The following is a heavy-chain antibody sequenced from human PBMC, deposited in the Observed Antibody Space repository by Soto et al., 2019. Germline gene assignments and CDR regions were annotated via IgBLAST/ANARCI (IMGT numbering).Heavy chain of an antibody. CDR1: GGTFSSYS. Sequence: AASVNVSCKSSGGTFSSYSISWVRQAPGQGLEWMGGIIPIFGTANYAQKFQGRVTITADESTSTAYMELSSLRSEDTAVYYCARAGSYYGSDYWGQGTLVTVPQ. V-gene: IGHV1-69*13. CDR3: ARAGSYYGSDY. CDR2: IIPIFGTA. J-gene: IGHJ4*02. D-gene: IGHD1-26*01.